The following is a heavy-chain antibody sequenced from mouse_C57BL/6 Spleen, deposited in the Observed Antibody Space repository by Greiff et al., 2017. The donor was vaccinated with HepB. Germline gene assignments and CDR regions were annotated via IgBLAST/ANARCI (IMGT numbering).Heavy chain of an antibody. CDR2: IDPSDSET. D-gene: IGHD3-2*02. CDR3: ARGSQEHDAMDY. Sequence: LQESGAELVRPGSSVKLSCKASGYTFTSYWMHWVKQRPIQGLEWIGNIDPSDSETHYNQKFKDKATLTVDKSSSTAYKQLSSLTSEDYAVYYCARGSQEHDAMDYWGQGTSVTVSS. V-gene: IGHV1-52*01. CDR1: GYTFTSYW. J-gene: IGHJ4*01.